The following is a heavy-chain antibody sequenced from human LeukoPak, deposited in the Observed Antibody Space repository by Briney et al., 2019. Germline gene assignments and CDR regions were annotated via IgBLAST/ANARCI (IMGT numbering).Heavy chain of an antibody. CDR1: GFNVSSNY. V-gene: IGHV3-66*01. CDR3: ARDSQTDSSGYPDGFDI. J-gene: IGHJ3*02. D-gene: IGHD6-19*01. CDR2: IYSGGST. Sequence: PGGSLRLSCAASGFNVSSNYMSWVRQAPGKGLEWVSVIYSGGSTYYADSVKGRFTIPRDNSKNTLYLQMNSLRAEDTAVYYCARDSQTDSSGYPDGFDIWGQGTMVTVSS.